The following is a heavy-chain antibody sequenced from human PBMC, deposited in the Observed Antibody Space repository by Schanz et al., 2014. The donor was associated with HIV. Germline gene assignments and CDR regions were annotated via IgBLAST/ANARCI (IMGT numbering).Heavy chain of an antibody. V-gene: IGHV3-23*01. J-gene: IGHJ6*02. CDR2: ISGSGGST. CDR1: GVTFSSYA. CDR3: ARGSVPYYYYYGMDV. D-gene: IGHD1-1*01. Sequence: EVQMLESGGGLVQPGGSLRLSCADSGVTFSSYAMTWVRQPPGKGLEWVSTISGSGGSTYYVDSVKGRFTISRDNSKNTLYLQMNSLRAEDTAVYYCARGSVPYYYYYGMDVWGQGTTVTVSS.